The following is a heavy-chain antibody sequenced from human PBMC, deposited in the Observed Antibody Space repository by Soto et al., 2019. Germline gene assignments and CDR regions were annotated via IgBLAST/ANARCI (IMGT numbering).Heavy chain of an antibody. Sequence: ASVKVSCKASGFTFTGYYMHWVRQAPGQGLEWMGWINPNSGGTNYAQKFQGRVTMTRDTSISTAYMELSRLRSDDTAAYYCARDRIFGVVIWFDPWGQGTLVTVSS. D-gene: IGHD3-3*02. CDR1: GFTFTGYY. CDR3: ARDRIFGVVIWFDP. CDR2: INPNSGGT. J-gene: IGHJ5*02. V-gene: IGHV1-2*02.